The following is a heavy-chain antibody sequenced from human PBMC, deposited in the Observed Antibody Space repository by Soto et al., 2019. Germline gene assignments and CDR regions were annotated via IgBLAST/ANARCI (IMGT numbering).Heavy chain of an antibody. CDR3: SRRLDYFDY. CDR2: ISGSGGST. V-gene: IGHV3-23*01. Sequence: GGSLRLSCAASGFTFSSYAMSWVRQAPGKGLEWVSAISGSGGSTYYADSVKGRFTISRDNSKNTLYLQMNSPRAEDTAVYYCSRRLDYFDYWGQGTPVTVSS. CDR1: GFTFSSYA. D-gene: IGHD4-17*01. J-gene: IGHJ4*02.